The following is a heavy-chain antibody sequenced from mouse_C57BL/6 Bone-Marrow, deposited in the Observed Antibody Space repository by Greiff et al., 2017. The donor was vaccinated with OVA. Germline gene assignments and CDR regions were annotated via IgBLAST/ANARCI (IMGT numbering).Heavy chain of an antibody. CDR1: GYTFTSYW. CDR3: ARWGNLYYFDY. D-gene: IGHD2-1*01. V-gene: IGHV1-72*01. CDR2: IDSNSGGT. Sequence: QVQLQQPGAELVKPGASVKLSCKASGYTFTSYWMHWVKQRPGRGLEWIGRIDSNSGGTKYNEKFKSKATLTVDKPSSTAYMQLSSLTSEDSAVYYCARWGNLYYFDYWGQGTTLTVSS. J-gene: IGHJ2*01.